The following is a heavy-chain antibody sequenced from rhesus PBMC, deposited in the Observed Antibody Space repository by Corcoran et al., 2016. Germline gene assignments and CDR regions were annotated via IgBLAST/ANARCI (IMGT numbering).Heavy chain of an antibody. CDR2: ISPYNSNK. D-gene: IGHD4-29*01. Sequence: QVQLVQSGAEVKQPGASVKLSCKASGYTFSNYYMHRVRQDHGQGLEWIGLISPYNSNKAYAHNFQGRVTITTDTSTSTGYMELSSLRSEDTAVYYCTREDYGTNYDAFDYWGQGVLVTVSS. V-gene: IGHV1-180*01. CDR3: TREDYGTNYDAFDY. CDR1: GYTFSNYY. J-gene: IGHJ4*01.